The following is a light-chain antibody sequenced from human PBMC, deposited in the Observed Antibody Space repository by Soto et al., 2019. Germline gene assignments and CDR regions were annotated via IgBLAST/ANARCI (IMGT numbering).Light chain of an antibody. V-gene: IGKV3-11*01. CDR1: QSVSSY. J-gene: IGKJ4*01. CDR2: DAS. CDR3: QQRDNRPVT. Sequence: EIVLTQSPATLSLSPGERATLSCRASQSVSSYLAWYQQKPGQAPRLLFYDASNRATGIPARFSGSGSGTDFTLTISSLEREGFALYYCQQRDNRPVTFGGGTKVEIK.